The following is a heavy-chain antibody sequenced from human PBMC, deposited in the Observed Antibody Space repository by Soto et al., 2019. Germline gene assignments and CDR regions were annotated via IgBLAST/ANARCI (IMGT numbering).Heavy chain of an antibody. Sequence: PGGSLRLSCAASGFTFDDYAMHWVRQAPGKGLEWVSGISWNSGSIGYADSVKGRFTISRDNAKNSLYLQMNSLRAEDTALYYCAKAPAPDYGALYDAFDISGQGTMVTVSS. CDR1: GFTFDDYA. CDR3: AKAPAPDYGALYDAFDI. CDR2: ISWNSGSI. J-gene: IGHJ3*02. V-gene: IGHV3-9*01. D-gene: IGHD4-17*01.